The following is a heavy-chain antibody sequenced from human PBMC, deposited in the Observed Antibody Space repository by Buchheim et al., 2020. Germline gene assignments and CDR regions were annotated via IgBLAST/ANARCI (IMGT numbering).Heavy chain of an antibody. J-gene: IGHJ4*02. V-gene: IGHV3-30-3*01. D-gene: IGHD2-15*01. CDR3: ARDQMRRYCSGGSCYSYYFDY. CDR2: ISYDGSNK. CDR1: GFTFSSYA. Sequence: QVQLVESGGGVVQPGRSLRLSCAASGFTFSSYAMHWVRQAPGKGLEWVAVISYDGSNKYYADSVKGRFTISRDNSKNTLYLQMNSLRAEDTAVYYCARDQMRRYCSGGSCYSYYFDYWGQGTL.